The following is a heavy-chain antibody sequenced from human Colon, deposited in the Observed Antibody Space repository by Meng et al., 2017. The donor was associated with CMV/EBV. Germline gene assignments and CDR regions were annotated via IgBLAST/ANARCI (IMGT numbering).Heavy chain of an antibody. CDR2: ISSSGSTI. CDR1: GFNFSDHY. J-gene: IGHJ4*02. Sequence: GESLKISCVASGFNFSDHYMSWIRQVPGKGLEWVSYISSSGSTIYYADSVKGRFTISRDNAKNSLYLQMNSLRAEDTAVYYCVTGRAAALDYWGQGTLVTVSS. CDR3: VTGRAAALDY. V-gene: IGHV3-11*04. D-gene: IGHD1-14*01.